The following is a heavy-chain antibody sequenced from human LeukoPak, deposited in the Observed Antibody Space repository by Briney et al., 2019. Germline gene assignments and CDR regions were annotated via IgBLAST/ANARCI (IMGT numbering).Heavy chain of an antibody. D-gene: IGHD3-10*01. CDR2: IYYSGGT. CDR1: GGSISSGGYY. J-gene: IGHJ3*02. CDR3: ARASRGGWGNAFDI. Sequence: SETLSLTCTVSGGSISSGGYYWSWIRQHPGKGLEWIGYIYYSGGTYYNPSLKSRVTISVDTSKNQFSLKLSSVTAADTAVYYCARASRGGWGNAFDIWGQGTMVTVSS. V-gene: IGHV4-31*03.